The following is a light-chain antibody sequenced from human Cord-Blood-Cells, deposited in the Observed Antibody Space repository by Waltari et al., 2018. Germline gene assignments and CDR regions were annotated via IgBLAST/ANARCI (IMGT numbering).Light chain of an antibody. V-gene: IGLV2-14*01. CDR2: DVS. Sequence: QSALTQPASVSGSPGQSITISCTGTSSDVGGYNYVSWYQQHPGKAPKLMIYDVSNRPSGVVNRFSGSKSGNTASLTISGLQAEDEADYYCSSYTSSSTRVFGTGTKVTVL. CDR3: SSYTSSSTRV. CDR1: SSDVGGYNY. J-gene: IGLJ1*01.